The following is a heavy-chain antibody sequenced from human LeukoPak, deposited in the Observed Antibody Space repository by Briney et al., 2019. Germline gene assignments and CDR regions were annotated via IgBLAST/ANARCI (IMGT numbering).Heavy chain of an antibody. D-gene: IGHD3-22*01. CDR3: AREGSTMIVVVTYFDY. Sequence: GGSLRLSCAASGFTFSSYAMHWVRQAPGKGLEWVAVISYDGSNKYYADSVKGRFTISRDNSKNTLYLQMNSLRAEDTAVYYCAREGSTMIVVVTYFDYWGQGTLVTVSS. CDR1: GFTFSSYA. CDR2: ISYDGSNK. V-gene: IGHV3-30*04. J-gene: IGHJ4*02.